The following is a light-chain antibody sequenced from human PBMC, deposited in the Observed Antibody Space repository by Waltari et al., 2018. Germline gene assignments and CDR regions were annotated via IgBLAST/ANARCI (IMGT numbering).Light chain of an antibody. J-gene: IGKJ1*01. Sequence: DIQMTQSPSTLSASVGDRVTITCRASQSINSWLAWYQQKPGKAPKLLIYKASTLESGVPARFGGSGSGTEFTLTISGLQPDDFATYYCQQCNTYSFGQGTKVEIK. CDR2: KAS. V-gene: IGKV1-5*03. CDR1: QSINSW. CDR3: QQCNTYS.